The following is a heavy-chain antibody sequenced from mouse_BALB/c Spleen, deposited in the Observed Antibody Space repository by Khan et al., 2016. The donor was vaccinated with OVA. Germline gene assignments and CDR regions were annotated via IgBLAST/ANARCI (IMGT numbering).Heavy chain of an antibody. CDR1: GFSLTDYG. D-gene: IGHD1-1*02. CDR3: AKLLWSHYYAMDY. Sequence: VQLQESGPGLVAPSQSLSITCTVSGFSLTDYGVGWIRQPPGKGLEWLGVIWGGGTTHYNSALKSSLSISKDNSKSQAFLKMNSLQTDDTAMYYCAKLLWSHYYAMDYWGQGTSVTVSS. CDR2: IWGGGTT. J-gene: IGHJ4*01. V-gene: IGHV2-6-5*01.